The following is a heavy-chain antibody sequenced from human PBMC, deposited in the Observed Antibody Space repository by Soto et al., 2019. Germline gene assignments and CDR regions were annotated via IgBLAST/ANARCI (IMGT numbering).Heavy chain of an antibody. V-gene: IGHV3-23*01. CDR3: ATRYCISTSCPWGPCYYYYGMDV. CDR1: GFTFSSYA. Sequence: GGSLRLSCAASGFTFSSYAMSWVRQAPGKGLEWVSAISGSGGSTYYADSVKGRFTISRDNSKNTLYLQMNSLRAEDTAVYYCATRYCISTSCPWGPCYYYYGMDVWGQGTTVTVSS. J-gene: IGHJ6*02. D-gene: IGHD2-2*01. CDR2: ISGSGGST.